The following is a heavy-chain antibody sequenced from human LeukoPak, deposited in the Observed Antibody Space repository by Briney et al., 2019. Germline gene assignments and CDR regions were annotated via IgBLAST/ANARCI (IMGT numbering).Heavy chain of an antibody. V-gene: IGHV3-23*01. Sequence: GGSLRLSCAASGFTFSSYAMSCVREAPGNGLEGVSAISVSGVSTYYADSVKGRFTISRDNSKNTLYLQMNSLRAEDTAVYYCAKDPVVVVAVVLDYWGQGTLVTVSS. CDR2: ISVSGVST. CDR3: AKDPVVVVAVVLDY. CDR1: GFTFSSYA. J-gene: IGHJ4*02. D-gene: IGHD2-15*01.